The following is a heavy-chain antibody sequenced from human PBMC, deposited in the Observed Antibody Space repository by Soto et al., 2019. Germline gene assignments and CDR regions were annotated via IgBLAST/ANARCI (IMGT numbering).Heavy chain of an antibody. CDR1: GFTFSSYS. CDR2: ISSSSSYI. CDR3: ARPRGGGSWDAFDI. V-gene: IGHV3-21*01. D-gene: IGHD2-15*01. J-gene: IGHJ3*02. Sequence: GGSLRLSCAASGFTFSSYSMNWVRQAPGKGLEWVSSISSSSSYIYYADSVKGRFTISRDNAKNSLYLQMNSLRAEDTAVYYCARPRGGGSWDAFDIWGQGTMVTVSS.